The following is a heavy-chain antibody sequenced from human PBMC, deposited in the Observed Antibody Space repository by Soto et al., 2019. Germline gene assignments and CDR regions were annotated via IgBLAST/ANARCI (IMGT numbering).Heavy chain of an antibody. CDR3: ARFYYDSSGYLPSPYYYYYGMDV. V-gene: IGHV3-7*01. CDR1: GFTFSSHS. J-gene: IGHJ6*02. CDR2: MLDGSET. D-gene: IGHD3-22*01. Sequence: GGSLRLSCVASGFTFSSHSMNWVRQAPGKGLEWVSYMLDGSETYYVDSVKGRFTISRDNDKNSLYLQMNSLRAEDTAVYYCARFYYDSSGYLPSPYYYYYGMDVWGQGTTVTVSS.